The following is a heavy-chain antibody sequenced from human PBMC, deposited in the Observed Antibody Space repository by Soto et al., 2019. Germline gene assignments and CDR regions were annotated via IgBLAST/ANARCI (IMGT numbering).Heavy chain of an antibody. CDR2: VRSNANNYAT. V-gene: IGHV3-73*01. CDR1: GFRFSMSA. Sequence: EVQLVESGGGLVQPGGSLKLSCAASGFRFSMSAMHWVRQASGKGLEWVGRVRSNANNYATEDGASVRGRFTISRDDSKNMAYLQMDSLQTEDTAVYYCTNSSDSDYNNESGMDVWGQGTMVTVSS. CDR3: TNSSDSDYNNESGMDV. D-gene: IGHD4-4*01. J-gene: IGHJ6*02.